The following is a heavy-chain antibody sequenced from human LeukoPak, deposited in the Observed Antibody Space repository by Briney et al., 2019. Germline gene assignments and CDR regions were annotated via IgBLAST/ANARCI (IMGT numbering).Heavy chain of an antibody. J-gene: IGHJ4*02. V-gene: IGHV1-2*02. Sequence: ASVKVSCKASGYTFTGYYMHWVRQAPGQGLEWMGWINPNSGGTNYAQKFQGRVTMTRDTTISTAYMELSRLRSDDMAVYYCARVLCCGSSPDYWGQGTLVTVSS. CDR1: GYTFTGYY. CDR2: INPNSGGT. D-gene: IGHD6-6*01. CDR3: ARVLCCGSSPDY.